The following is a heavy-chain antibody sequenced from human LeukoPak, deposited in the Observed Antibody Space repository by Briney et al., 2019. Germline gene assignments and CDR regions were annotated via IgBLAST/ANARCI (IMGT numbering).Heavy chain of an antibody. CDR3: ARHPPLSGYDYVWGSYRYADY. V-gene: IGHV4-39*01. J-gene: IGHJ4*02. Sequence: SETLSLTCTVSGGSISSSSYYWGWIRQPPGKGLEWIGSIYYSGSTYYNPSLKSRVTISVDTSKNQFSLKLSSVTAADTAVYYCARHPPLSGYDYVWGSYRYADYWGQGTLVTVSS. D-gene: IGHD3-16*02. CDR2: IYYSGST. CDR1: GGSISSSSYY.